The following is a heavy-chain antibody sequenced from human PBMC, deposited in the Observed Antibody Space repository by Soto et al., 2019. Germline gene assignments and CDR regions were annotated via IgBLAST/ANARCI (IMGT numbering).Heavy chain of an antibody. CDR3: AREYLRKLNASDI. Sequence: EVQLVESVGDLVQPGGSLRLSCSASGFTVSSEYMNWVRQAPGRGLEWVSVLYSGGTTYYADSLKGRFTISRDDSKNMLYLQMNGLRADDTVVYYCAREYLRKLNASDIWGQGTMVTVSS. D-gene: IGHD4-17*01. CDR2: LYSGGTT. CDR1: GFTVSSEY. J-gene: IGHJ3*02. V-gene: IGHV3-66*01.